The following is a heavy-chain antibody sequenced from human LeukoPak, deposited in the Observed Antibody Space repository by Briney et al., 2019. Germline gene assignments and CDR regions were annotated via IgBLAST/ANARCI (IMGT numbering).Heavy chain of an antibody. CDR2: VYYSGST. CDR1: GGSIISYY. J-gene: IGHJ3*02. V-gene: IGHV4-59*08. Sequence: SETLSLTCTVSGGSIISYYWSWIRQPPGKGLEWIGYVYYSGSTTYNPSLKSRVTISVDTSKNQFSLKLSSVTAADTAVYYCARASSGYSSDAFDIWGQGTMVTVSS. D-gene: IGHD3-22*01. CDR3: ARASSGYSSDAFDI.